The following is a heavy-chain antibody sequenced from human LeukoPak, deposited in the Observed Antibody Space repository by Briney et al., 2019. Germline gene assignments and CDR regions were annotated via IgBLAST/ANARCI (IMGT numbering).Heavy chain of an antibody. Sequence: GGSLRLSCAASGFTFSSYWMSWVRQAPGKGLEWVANIKQDGSEKYYVDSVKGRFTISRDNAKNSLYLQMNSLRAEDTAVYHCARDRELGIGYFDLWGRGTLVTVSS. V-gene: IGHV3-7*01. CDR1: GFTFSSYW. D-gene: IGHD7-27*01. J-gene: IGHJ2*01. CDR2: IKQDGSEK. CDR3: ARDRELGIGYFDL.